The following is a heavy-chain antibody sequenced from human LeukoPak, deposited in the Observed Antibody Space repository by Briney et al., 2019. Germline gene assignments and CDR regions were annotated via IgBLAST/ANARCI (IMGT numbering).Heavy chain of an antibody. D-gene: IGHD2-15*01. Sequence: ASVKVSCKASGGTFSSYAISWVRQAPGQGLEWLGGIIPIFGTANYAQKFQGRVTITADKPTSTAYMELSSLRSEDTAVYYCGHVVTVAGGMDVWGKGTTVTVSS. J-gene: IGHJ6*04. CDR3: GHVVTVAGGMDV. CDR1: GGTFSSYA. V-gene: IGHV1-69*06. CDR2: IIPIFGTA.